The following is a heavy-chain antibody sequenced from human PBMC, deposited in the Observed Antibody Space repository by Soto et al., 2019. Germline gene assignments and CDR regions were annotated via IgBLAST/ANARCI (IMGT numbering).Heavy chain of an antibody. Sequence: QVQLVQSGAEVRKPGASVKVSCKASGYTFTNYYMHWVRQAPGQGLEWMGIINPSGGGTNYAQKFQDRVTMTRDTSTSILYMELSSLRSDDTAVYYCARGGNIAARPLDYWGQGPLVTVSS. CDR2: INPSGGGT. CDR1: GYTFTNYY. J-gene: IGHJ4*02. V-gene: IGHV1-46*01. CDR3: ARGGNIAARPLDY. D-gene: IGHD6-6*01.